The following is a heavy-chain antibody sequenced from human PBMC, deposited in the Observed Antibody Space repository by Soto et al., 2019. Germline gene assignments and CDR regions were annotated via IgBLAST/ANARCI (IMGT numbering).Heavy chain of an antibody. D-gene: IGHD3-3*01. Sequence: SVKVSCKASGGTFSSYAISWVRRAPGQGLEWMGGIIPIFGTANYAQKFQGRVTITADESTSTAYMELSSLRSEDTAVYYCARGAGQYDFWSGYPQTYGMDVWGQGTTVTVSS. CDR3: ARGAGQYDFWSGYPQTYGMDV. CDR1: GGTFSSYA. CDR2: IIPIFGTA. J-gene: IGHJ6*02. V-gene: IGHV1-69*13.